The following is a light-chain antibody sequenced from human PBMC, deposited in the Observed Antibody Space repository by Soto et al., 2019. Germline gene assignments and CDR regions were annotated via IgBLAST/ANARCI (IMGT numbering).Light chain of an antibody. CDR2: AVS. CDR1: SSDVGYYDY. J-gene: IGLJ1*01. CDR3: SSYTSSSTLGV. V-gene: IGLV2-14*01. Sequence: HSVLTQPASVSGSPGQSITISCTGTSSDVGYYDYVSWYQQHPGKAPKLMIYAVSSRPSGVSNRLSGSKSGNTASLTISGLQAEDEADYYCSSYTSSSTLGVFGTGTKVTVL.